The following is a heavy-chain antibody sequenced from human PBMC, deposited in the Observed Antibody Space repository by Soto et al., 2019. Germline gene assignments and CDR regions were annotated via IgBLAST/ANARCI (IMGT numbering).Heavy chain of an antibody. D-gene: IGHD7-27*01. CDR3: AKVSGAGSYYHYGMDV. Sequence: GGSLRLSCAASGFTFDGHGMHWVRQAPGKGLEWVALISNDGSNKYYEDSVKGRFTISRDNSKNTLYLQMNSLRLEDTAVYYCAKVSGAGSYYHYGMDVWGQGTTVTVSS. CDR1: GFTFDGHG. V-gene: IGHV3-30*18. CDR2: ISNDGSNK. J-gene: IGHJ6*02.